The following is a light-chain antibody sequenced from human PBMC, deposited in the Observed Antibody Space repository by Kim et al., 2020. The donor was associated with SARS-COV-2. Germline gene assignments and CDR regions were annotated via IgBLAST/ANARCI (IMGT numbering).Light chain of an antibody. J-gene: IGKJ4*01. CDR3: QQYNSYPLT. Sequence: SASVGDRVNITCRASQSISSGLAWYQQKPGKAPNRLIYKPSSLESGVPSRSSGSGSGTEFTLTISSLQPDDFATYYCQQYNSYPLTFGGGTKLEI. CDR2: KPS. V-gene: IGKV1-5*03. CDR1: QSISSG.